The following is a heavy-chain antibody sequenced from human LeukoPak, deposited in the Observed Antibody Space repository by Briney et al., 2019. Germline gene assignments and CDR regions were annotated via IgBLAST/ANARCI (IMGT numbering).Heavy chain of an antibody. V-gene: IGHV1-24*01. CDR2: FDPEDGET. CDR3: ATDQPGRPVGAFDI. CDR1: GYTLTELS. J-gene: IGHJ3*02. D-gene: IGHD1-14*01. Sequence: GASVKVSCTVSGYTLTELSMHWVRQAPGKGLEWMGGFDPEDGETIYAQKFQGRVTMTEDTSTDTAYMELSSLRSEDTAVYYCATDQPGRPVGAFDIWGQGTMVTVSS.